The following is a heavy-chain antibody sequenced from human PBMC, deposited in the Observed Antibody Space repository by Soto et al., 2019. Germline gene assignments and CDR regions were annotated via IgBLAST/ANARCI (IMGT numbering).Heavy chain of an antibody. Sequence: SETLSLTCTVSGGSISSSSYYWGWIRQPPGKGLEWIGSIYYSGSTYYNPSLKSRVTISVDTSKNQFSLKLSSVTAADTAVYYCARHEHGIAPLVIMSDYWGQGTLVTVSS. V-gene: IGHV4-39*01. CDR3: ARHEHGIAPLVIMSDY. CDR1: GGSISSSSYY. D-gene: IGHD3-9*01. CDR2: IYYSGST. J-gene: IGHJ4*02.